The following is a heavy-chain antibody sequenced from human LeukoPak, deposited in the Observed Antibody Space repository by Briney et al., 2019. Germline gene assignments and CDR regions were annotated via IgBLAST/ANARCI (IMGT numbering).Heavy chain of an antibody. V-gene: IGHV3-33*01. CDR1: GFTFSSYG. CDR2: IWYDGSNK. CDR3: ARLKQTPFTLPDYYYYGMDV. D-gene: IGHD2/OR15-2a*01. J-gene: IGHJ6*02. Sequence: PGGSLRLSCAASGFTFSSYGMHWVRQAPGKGLEWVAVIWYDGSNKYYADSVKGRFTISRDNSKNTLYLQMNSLRAEDTAVYYCARLKQTPFTLPDYYYYGMDVWGQGTTVTVSS.